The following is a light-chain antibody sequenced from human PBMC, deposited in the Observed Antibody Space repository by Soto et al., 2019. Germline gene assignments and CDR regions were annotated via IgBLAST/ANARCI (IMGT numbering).Light chain of an antibody. CDR2: AVT. CDR1: RGDVGAYNL. J-gene: IGLJ1*01. CDR3: NSYTTSSTLV. Sequence: QSALTQPASVSGSPGQSITISCTGTRGDVGAYNLVSWYQQHPGKAPKLMIYAVTNRPSGISSRFSGSKSGNTASLTISGVQAEDEADYYCNSYTTSSTLVFGTGTKVTVL. V-gene: IGLV2-14*02.